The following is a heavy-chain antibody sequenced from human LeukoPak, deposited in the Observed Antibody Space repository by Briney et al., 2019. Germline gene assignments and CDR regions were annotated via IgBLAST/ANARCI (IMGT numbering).Heavy chain of an antibody. D-gene: IGHD3-10*01. J-gene: IGHJ6*03. CDR1: GYSISSGYY. CDR3: ASSYYGSGSYRLGSYYYCYMDV. V-gene: IGHV4-38-2*02. Sequence: SETLSLTCTVSGYSISSGYYWGWIRQPPGKGLEWIGSIYHSGSTYYNPSLKSRVTISVDTSKNQFSLKLSSVTAADTAVYYCASSYYGSGSYRLGSYYYCYMDVWGKGTTVTVSS. CDR2: IYHSGST.